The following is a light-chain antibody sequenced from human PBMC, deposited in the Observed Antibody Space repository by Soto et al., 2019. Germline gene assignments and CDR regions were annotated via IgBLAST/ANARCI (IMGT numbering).Light chain of an antibody. Sequence: DIVLTQSPDSLAVSLGERATISCKSSQSILDRSNSKNYLAWYQQKPGQPPKMLIYWASTRESGVPDRLSGSVSGTDFTLAISGLQSPEVAVYYCDQFNTSPQTFGQGTTVEIK. CDR2: WAS. CDR3: DQFNTSPQT. CDR1: QSILDRSNSKNY. J-gene: IGKJ1*01. V-gene: IGKV4-1*01.